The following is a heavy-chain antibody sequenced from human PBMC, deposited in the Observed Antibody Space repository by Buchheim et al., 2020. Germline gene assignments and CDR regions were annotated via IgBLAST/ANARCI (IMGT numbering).Heavy chain of an antibody. Sequence: EVQLVESGGGLVKPGGSLRLSCAASGFTFSSYSMNWVRQAPGKGLEWVSSISSSSSYIYYADSVKGRFTISRDNAKTSLYLQMNSLRAEDTAVYYCASYSPRYGAYFDYWGQGTL. CDR3: ASYSPRYGAYFDY. CDR1: GFTFSSYS. V-gene: IGHV3-21*01. J-gene: IGHJ4*02. D-gene: IGHD4-17*01. CDR2: ISSSSSYI.